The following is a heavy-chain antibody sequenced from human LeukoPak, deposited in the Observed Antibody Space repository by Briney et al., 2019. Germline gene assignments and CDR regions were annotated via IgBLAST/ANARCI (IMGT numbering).Heavy chain of an antibody. J-gene: IGHJ4*02. CDR1: GYTFTGSY. CDR2: INPNSGGT. V-gene: IGHV1-2*02. CDR3: ARGDRRTLWAPLDY. D-gene: IGHD5-18*01. Sequence: ASVKVSCKASGYTFTGSYIHWVRQAPGQGLEWMGWINPNSGGTNYAQKFQGRVTMTRDTSISTAYMELSRLRSDDTAMYFCARGDRRTLWAPLDYWGQGTLVTVSS.